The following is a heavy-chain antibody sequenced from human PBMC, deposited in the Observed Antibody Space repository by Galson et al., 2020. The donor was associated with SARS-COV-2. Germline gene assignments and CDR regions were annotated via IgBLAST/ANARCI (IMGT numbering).Heavy chain of an antibody. V-gene: IGHV3-30*04. D-gene: IGHD3-16*01. CDR1: GFTFSSYA. CDR3: ARDGEWSIADPLINIMITFGGVIGGYYFDY. CDR2: ISYDGSNK. J-gene: IGHJ4*02. Sequence: GGSLRLSCAASGFTFSSYAMHWVRQAPGKGLEWVAVISYDGSNKYYADSVKGRFTISRDNSKNTLYLQMNSLRAEDTAVYYCARDGEWSIADPLINIMITFGGVIGGYYFDYWGQGTLVTVSS.